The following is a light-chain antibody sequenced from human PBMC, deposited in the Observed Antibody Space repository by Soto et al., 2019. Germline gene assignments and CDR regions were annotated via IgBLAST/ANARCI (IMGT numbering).Light chain of an antibody. CDR2: YDS. J-gene: IGLJ2*01. CDR1: SIGSKA. CDR3: QVWDTSTDHVF. V-gene: IGLV3-21*04. Sequence: SSELTQPPSVSVAPGKTATITCGGNSIGSKAVHWYQQRPGQAPVLVIYYDSGRPSGIPERFSGSNSGNTATLTISGVEAGDEADYYCQVWDTSTDHVFFGGGTKLTVL.